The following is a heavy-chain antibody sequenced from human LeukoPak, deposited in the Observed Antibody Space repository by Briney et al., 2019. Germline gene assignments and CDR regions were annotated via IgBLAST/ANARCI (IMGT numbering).Heavy chain of an antibody. CDR2: LNPNSGNT. D-gene: IGHD3-22*01. Sequence: ASVKVSCKASGYTFTSSEIHWVRQAPGQGLEWMGWLNPNSGNTGYAQKFQGRVTFTRESSTSTAYMEVTRLRSEDTAVYYCAREESTSSAYLYWGQGTLVTVSS. J-gene: IGHJ4*02. CDR3: AREESTSSAYLY. V-gene: IGHV1-8*03. CDR1: GYTFTSSE.